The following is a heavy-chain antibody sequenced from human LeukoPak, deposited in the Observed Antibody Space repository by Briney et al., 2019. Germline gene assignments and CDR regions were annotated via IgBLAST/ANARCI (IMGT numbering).Heavy chain of an antibody. D-gene: IGHD3-22*01. Sequence: SGGSLRLSCAASGFTFSSYSMNWVRQAPGKGLEWVSSISSSSSYIYYADSVKGRFTISRGNAKNSLYLQMNSLRAEDTAVYYRARVGYYDSSGYYWGQGPLVTVSS. CDR1: GFTFSSYS. J-gene: IGHJ4*02. CDR3: ARVGYYDSSGYY. V-gene: IGHV3-21*01. CDR2: ISSSSSYI.